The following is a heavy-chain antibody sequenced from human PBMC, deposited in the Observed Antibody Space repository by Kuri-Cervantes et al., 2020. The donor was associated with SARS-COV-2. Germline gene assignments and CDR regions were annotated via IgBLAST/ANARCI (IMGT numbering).Heavy chain of an antibody. D-gene: IGHD1-26*01. CDR2: IRSKANSYAT. J-gene: IGHJ4*02. CDR1: GFTFSGSA. Sequence: GESLEISCAASGFTFSGSAMHWVRQASGKGLEWVGRIRSKANSYATAYAASVKGRFTISRDDSKNTAYLQMNSLKTEDTAVYYCAKERWSEVGATPFDYWGQGTLVTVSS. V-gene: IGHV3-73*01. CDR3: AKERWSEVGATPFDY.